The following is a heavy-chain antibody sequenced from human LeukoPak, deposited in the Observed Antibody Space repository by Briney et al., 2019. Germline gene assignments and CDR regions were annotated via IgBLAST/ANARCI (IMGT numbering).Heavy chain of an antibody. V-gene: IGHV1-69*13. D-gene: IGHD4-17*01. J-gene: IGHJ6*02. CDR3: ARQGTVKVGSIRKYGMDV. CDR2: IIPIFGTA. Sequence: ASVKVSCKASGGTFSSYAISWVRQAPGQGLEWMGGIIPIFGTANYAQKFQGRVTITADESTSTAYMELSSLRSEDTAVYYCARQGTVKVGSIRKYGMDVWGQGTTVTVSS. CDR1: GGTFSSYA.